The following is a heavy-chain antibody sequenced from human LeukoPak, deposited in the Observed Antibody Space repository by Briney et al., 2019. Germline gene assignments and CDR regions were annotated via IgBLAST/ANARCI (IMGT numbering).Heavy chain of an antibody. D-gene: IGHD3-22*01. CDR1: GGSISSYY. Sequence: SETLSLTCTVSGGSISSYYWSWIRQPPGKGLEWIGYIYYSGSTNYNPSLKSRVTISVDTSKNQFSLKLSSVTAADTAVYYCARGSPYYYDSSGYPGAFDIWGQGTMATVSS. CDR2: IYYSGST. V-gene: IGHV4-59*01. CDR3: ARGSPYYYDSSGYPGAFDI. J-gene: IGHJ3*02.